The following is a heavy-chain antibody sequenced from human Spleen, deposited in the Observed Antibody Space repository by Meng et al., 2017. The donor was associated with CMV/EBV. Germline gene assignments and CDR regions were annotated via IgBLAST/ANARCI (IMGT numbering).Heavy chain of an antibody. CDR2: ISSSSSYI. Sequence: GGSLRLSCVGSGFTFSSYSMNWVRQAPGKGLEWVSSISSSSSYIYYADSVKGRFTISRDNAKNSLYLQMNSLRAEDTAVYYCARDRHSSSYYFDYWGQGTLVTVSS. D-gene: IGHD6-6*01. CDR1: GFTFSSYS. V-gene: IGHV3-21*01. J-gene: IGHJ4*02. CDR3: ARDRHSSSYYFDY.